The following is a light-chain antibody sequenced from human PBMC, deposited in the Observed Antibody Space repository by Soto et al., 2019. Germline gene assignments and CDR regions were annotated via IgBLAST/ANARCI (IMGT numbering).Light chain of an antibody. Sequence: QSALTQDASVSGSPGQSITISCTGTSSDVGGYNYVSWYQQHPGKAPKLMIYDVSNRPSGVSNRFSGSKSGNTASLSISGLQAEDEADYYCSSYTSSSTPYAFGTGTKVTVL. J-gene: IGLJ1*01. V-gene: IGLV2-14*01. CDR1: SSDVGGYNY. CDR3: SSYTSSSTPYA. CDR2: DVS.